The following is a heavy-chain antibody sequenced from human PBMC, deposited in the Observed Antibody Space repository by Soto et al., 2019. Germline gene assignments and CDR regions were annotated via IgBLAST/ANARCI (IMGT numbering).Heavy chain of an antibody. CDR1: GDSVSSNSAA. D-gene: IGHD6-19*01. CDR3: ARSIAVAGVDKLFDY. Sequence: SQTLSLTCAISGDSVSSNSAAWNWIRQSPSRGLEWLGRTYYRSKWYNDYAVSVKSRITINPDTSKNQFSLQLNSVTPEGTAVYYCARSIAVAGVDKLFDYWGQGTLVTVSS. V-gene: IGHV6-1*01. J-gene: IGHJ4*02. CDR2: TYYRSKWYN.